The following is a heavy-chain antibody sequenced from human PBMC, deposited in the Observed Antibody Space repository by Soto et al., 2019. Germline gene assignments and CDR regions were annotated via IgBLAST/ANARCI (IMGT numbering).Heavy chain of an antibody. CDR2: ISSRAGST. V-gene: IGHV3-23*01. CDR1: GFRFSSYV. Sequence: GGSLRLSCAASGFRFSSYVMSWVRQAPGKGLVWVSGISSRAGSTYYADSVKGRFTISRDNAKNTLYLQMNSLRAEDTAVYYCARGGSIAAAAFYYYGMDVWGQGTTVTVSS. J-gene: IGHJ6*02. CDR3: ARGGSIAAAAFYYYGMDV. D-gene: IGHD6-13*01.